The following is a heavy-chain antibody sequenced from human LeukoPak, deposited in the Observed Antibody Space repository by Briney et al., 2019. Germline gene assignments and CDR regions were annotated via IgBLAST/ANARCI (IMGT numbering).Heavy chain of an antibody. J-gene: IGHJ6*03. CDR1: GYTFTSYD. V-gene: IGHV1-8*03. CDR2: MNPNSGNT. CDR3: ARVVVEMATSYYYYYYMDV. D-gene: IGHD5-24*01. Sequence: ASVKVSCKASGYTFTSYDINWVRQATGQGLEWMGWMNPNSGNTGYAQKFQGRVTITRNTSISTAYMELSSLRSEDTAVYYCARVVVEMATSYYYYYYMDVWAKGPRSPSP.